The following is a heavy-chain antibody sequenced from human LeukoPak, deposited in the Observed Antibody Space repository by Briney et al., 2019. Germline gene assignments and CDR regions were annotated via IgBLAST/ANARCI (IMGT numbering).Heavy chain of an antibody. CDR2: IRDSGEA. V-gene: IGHV3-66*03. J-gene: IGHJ5*02. Sequence: GGSLRLSCAVSGFSVSDYYMSWVRQAPGKGLEWVGLIRDSGEAFYADFARGRFAISRDESENTLYLQMNSLRVEDTAVYFCARDRAANQDWVEFDPWGQGTPVIVSS. D-gene: IGHD3/OR15-3a*01. CDR1: GFSVSDYY. CDR3: ARDRAANQDWVEFDP.